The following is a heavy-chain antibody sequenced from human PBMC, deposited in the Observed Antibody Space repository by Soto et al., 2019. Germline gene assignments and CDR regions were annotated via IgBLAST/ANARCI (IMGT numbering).Heavy chain of an antibody. J-gene: IGHJ6*02. CDR1: GGTLSSNA. CDR3: ARVHYDILTGYYQDGYYYGMDV. V-gene: IGHV1-69*13. D-gene: IGHD3-9*01. Sequence: GASVKVSCKDSGGTLSSNAISWVRQSHGQGLEWMGGIIPIFGTANYAQKFQGRVTITADESTSTAYMELSSLRSEDTAVYYCARVHYDILTGYYQDGYYYGMDVWGQGTTVTVSS. CDR2: IIPIFGTA.